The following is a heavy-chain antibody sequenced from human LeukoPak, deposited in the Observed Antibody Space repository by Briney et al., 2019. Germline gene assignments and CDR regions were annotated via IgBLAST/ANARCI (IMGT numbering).Heavy chain of an antibody. CDR1: GGTFSSYA. V-gene: IGHV1-69*01. Sequence: SVKVSCKAPGGTFSSYAISWVRQAPGQGLEWMGGIIPIFGTANYAQKFQGRVTITADESTSTAYMELSSLRSEDTAVYYCATEGYYDSSGYYTDYWGQGTLVTVSS. CDR2: IIPIFGTA. D-gene: IGHD3-22*01. CDR3: ATEGYYDSSGYYTDY. J-gene: IGHJ4*02.